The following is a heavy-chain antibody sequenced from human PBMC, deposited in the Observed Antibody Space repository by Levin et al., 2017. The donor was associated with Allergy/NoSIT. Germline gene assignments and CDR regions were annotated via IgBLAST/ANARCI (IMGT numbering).Heavy chain of an antibody. Sequence: GGSLRLSCAASGFTFDDFGMSWVRQAPGKGLEWVSGINWNGDSTDYADSVKGRFIISRDNAKNSLYLQMSSLRTEDTALYYCARVPYSSAWRYYFNYWGQGTLVTVSS. V-gene: IGHV3-20*04. J-gene: IGHJ4*02. CDR3: ARVPYSSAWRYYFNY. D-gene: IGHD6-19*01. CDR1: GFTFDDFG. CDR2: INWNGDST.